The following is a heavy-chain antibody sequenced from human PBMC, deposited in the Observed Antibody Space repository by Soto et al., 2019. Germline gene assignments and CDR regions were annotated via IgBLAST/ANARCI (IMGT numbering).Heavy chain of an antibody. CDR1: GFTFDDYA. Sequence: GGSLRLSCAASGFTFDDYAMHWVRQAPGKGLEWVSGISWNSGSIGYADSVKGRFTISRDNAKNSLYLQMNSLRAEDTALYYCAKDNSWVWVAATGGAFDIWGQGTMVTVSS. D-gene: IGHD2-15*01. J-gene: IGHJ3*02. CDR3: AKDNSWVWVAATGGAFDI. V-gene: IGHV3-9*01. CDR2: ISWNSGSI.